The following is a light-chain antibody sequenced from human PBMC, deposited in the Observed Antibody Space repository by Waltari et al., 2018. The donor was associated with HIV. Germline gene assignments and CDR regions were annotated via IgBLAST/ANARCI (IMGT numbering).Light chain of an antibody. CDR2: DIS. V-gene: IGLV2-11*01. CDR3: CSYAGSYTFGV. J-gene: IGLJ3*02. CDR1: GSEYGGYNL. Sequence: QSALTQPRSVSGSTGQSVTISCTGTGSEYGGYNLVPLYQQHPGKATKLMIYDISKRPSGVPDRFSGSKSGNTASLTIFGLQAEDEADYYCCSYAGSYTFGVFGGGTKLTVL.